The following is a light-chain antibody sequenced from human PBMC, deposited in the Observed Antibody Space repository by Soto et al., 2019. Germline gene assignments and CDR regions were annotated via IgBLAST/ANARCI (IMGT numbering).Light chain of an antibody. CDR1: QSVGSN. Sequence: EIVMTQSPATLSVSPGERATLSCRASQSVGSNLAWYQQKPGQAPRLLIYGASTRATGIPARFSGSGSGTECTITISSVQSEDFAIYFWQQYNNWPPDRTFGQGTKVEIK. CDR2: GAS. CDR3: QQYNNWPPDRT. V-gene: IGKV3-15*01. J-gene: IGKJ1*01.